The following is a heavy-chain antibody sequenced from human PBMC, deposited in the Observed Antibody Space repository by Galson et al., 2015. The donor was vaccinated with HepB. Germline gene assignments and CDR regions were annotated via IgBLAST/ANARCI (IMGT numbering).Heavy chain of an antibody. CDR3: ARGEYSGT. CDR1: GFTFSSYW. V-gene: IGHV3-7*03. J-gene: IGHJ5*02. CDR2: INRDGSEK. D-gene: IGHD2/OR15-2a*01. Sequence: SLRLSCAASGFTFSSYWMSWFRQAPGKGLEWVANINRDGSEKNYVGSLKGRFTISRDNARNALYLKMNSLRAEDTAMYYCARGEYSGTWGRGTLVTVSS.